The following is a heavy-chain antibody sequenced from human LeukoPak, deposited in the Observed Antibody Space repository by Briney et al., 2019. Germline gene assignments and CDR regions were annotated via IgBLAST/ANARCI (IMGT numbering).Heavy chain of an antibody. CDR3: ARQANYYDSSGYERGWFDP. CDR2: IYYSGST. D-gene: IGHD3-22*01. V-gene: IGHV4-59*01. Sequence: SETLSLTCTVSGGSISSYYWSWIRQPPGKGLEWIGYIYYSGSTNYNPSLKSRVTISVDTSKNQFSLRLSSVTAADTAVYYCARQANYYDSSGYERGWFDPWGQGTLVTVSS. CDR1: GGSISSYY. J-gene: IGHJ5*02.